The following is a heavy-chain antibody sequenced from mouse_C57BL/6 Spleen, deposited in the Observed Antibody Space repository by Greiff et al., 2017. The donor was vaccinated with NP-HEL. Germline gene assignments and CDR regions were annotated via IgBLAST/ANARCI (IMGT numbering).Heavy chain of an antibody. J-gene: IGHJ2*01. CDR2: INPNNGGT. V-gene: IGHV1-26*01. CDR3: ARKGRLGLFDY. Sequence: EVQLQQSGPELVKPGASVKISCKASGYTFTDYYLDWVKQSQGKSLEWIGDINPNNGGTSYNQKFKGKATLTVDKSSSTAYMELRSLTSEDSAVYYCARKGRLGLFDYWGQGTTLTVSS. D-gene: IGHD4-1*01. CDR1: GYTFTDYY.